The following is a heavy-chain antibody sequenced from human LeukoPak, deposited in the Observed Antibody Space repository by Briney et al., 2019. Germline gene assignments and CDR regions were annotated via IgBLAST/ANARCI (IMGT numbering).Heavy chain of an antibody. V-gene: IGHV4-39*01. J-gene: IGHJ6*03. CDR3: ARKIGGHDYGHGYYYYYMDV. CDR2: IYYSGST. D-gene: IGHD5-12*01. CDR1: GGSISSSSYY. Sequence: KPSETLSLTCTVSGGSISSSSYYWGWIRQPPGKGLEWIGSIYYSGSTYYNPSLKSRVTISVDTSKNQFSLKLSSVTAADTAVYYCARKIGGHDYGHGYYYYYMDVWGKGTTVTVSS.